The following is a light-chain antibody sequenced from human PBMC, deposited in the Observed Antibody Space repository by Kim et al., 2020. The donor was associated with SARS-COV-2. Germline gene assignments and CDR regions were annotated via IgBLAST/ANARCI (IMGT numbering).Light chain of an antibody. CDR3: NSRDSSGNHLV. CDR2: GRN. Sequence: YYASWYQQKPRQAPVVVIYGRNDRPSGIPDRFSGSNSGNTASLTITGVQAEDEADYYCNSRDSSGNHLVFGGGTQLTVL. CDR1: YY. V-gene: IGLV3-19*01. J-gene: IGLJ3*02.